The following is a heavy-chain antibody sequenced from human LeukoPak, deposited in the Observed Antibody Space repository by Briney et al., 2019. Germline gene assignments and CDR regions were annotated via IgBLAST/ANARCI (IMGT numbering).Heavy chain of an antibody. Sequence: ASVKVSCKASGYTFPSHGISWVRQAPGQGLEWMGWISAYNGNTNYAQKFQGRVTMTTDTSTSTAYMELRSLRSDDTAVYYCARDPGGAYCGGDCYAFDIWGQGTMVTVSS. J-gene: IGHJ3*02. V-gene: IGHV1-18*01. CDR3: ARDPGGAYCGGDCYAFDI. CDR2: ISAYNGNT. CDR1: GYTFPSHG. D-gene: IGHD2-21*02.